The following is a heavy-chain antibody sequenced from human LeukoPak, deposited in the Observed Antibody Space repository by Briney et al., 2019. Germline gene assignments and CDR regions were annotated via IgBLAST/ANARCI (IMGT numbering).Heavy chain of an antibody. J-gene: IGHJ6*03. CDR3: AKVPFSMFYYYYMDV. CDR1: GFTFSSYA. CDR2: ISGSGGST. D-gene: IGHD3-10*02. V-gene: IGHV3-23*01. Sequence: GGSLRLFCAASGFTFSSYAMSWVRQAPGKGLEWASAISGSGGSTYYADSVKGRFTISRDNSKNTLYLQMNSLRAEDTAVYYCAKVPFSMFYYYYMDVWGKGTTVTVSS.